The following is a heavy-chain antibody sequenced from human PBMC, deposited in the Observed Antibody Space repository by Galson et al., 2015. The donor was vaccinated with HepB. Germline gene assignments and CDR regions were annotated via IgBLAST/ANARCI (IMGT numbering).Heavy chain of an antibody. CDR1: GYSFTNYY. V-gene: IGHV1-46*01. J-gene: IGHJ4*02. Sequence: SVKVSCKASGYSFTNYYIHWVRRAPGQGLEWMAIFNPNGGNTNCAQKFQGRITMTGDTSTSTVYMELSSLKSEDTAVYYCARGTPHGLFDHWGQGTLVIVSS. CDR3: ARGTPHGLFDH. CDR2: FNPNGGNT. D-gene: IGHD1-14*01.